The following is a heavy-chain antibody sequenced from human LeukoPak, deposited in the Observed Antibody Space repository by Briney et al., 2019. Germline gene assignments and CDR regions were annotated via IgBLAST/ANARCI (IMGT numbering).Heavy chain of an antibody. Sequence: ASVKVSCKASGYSFTGHYLHWVRQAPGQGLEWMGWINPNSGGRKYAQKFQGRVTMTKDISISTAFMELSSLTSDDTAVYYCARDIDLQDYFDSWGQGTLVTVSS. V-gene: IGHV1-2*02. D-gene: IGHD2-15*01. CDR2: INPNSGGR. J-gene: IGHJ4*02. CDR3: ARDIDLQDYFDS. CDR1: GYSFTGHY.